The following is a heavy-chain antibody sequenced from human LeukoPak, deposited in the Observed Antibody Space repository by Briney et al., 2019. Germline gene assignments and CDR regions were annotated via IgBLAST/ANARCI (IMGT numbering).Heavy chain of an antibody. CDR2: IYYSGST. Sequence: SQTLSLTCTVSGGSISSGDYYWSWIRQPPGKGLEWIGYIYYSGSTYYNPSLKSRVTISVDTSKNQFSLKLSSVTAADTAVYYCARHSLPAAHYYYYYGMDVWGQGTTVTVSS. D-gene: IGHD2-2*01. CDR3: ARHSLPAAHYYYYYGMDV. J-gene: IGHJ6*02. V-gene: IGHV4-30-4*01. CDR1: GGSISSGDYY.